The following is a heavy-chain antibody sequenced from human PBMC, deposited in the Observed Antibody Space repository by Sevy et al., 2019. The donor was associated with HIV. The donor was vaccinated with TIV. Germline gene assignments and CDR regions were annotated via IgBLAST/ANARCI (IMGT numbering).Heavy chain of an antibody. Sequence: GGSLRLSCAASGFTFSSYWMSWVRQAPGKGLEWVANIKQDGSEKYYVDSVKGRFTISRDNAKNSLYLQMNSLRAEDTAVYYCARDRHWSRSSSWYMSDVYFDYWGQGTLVTVSS. J-gene: IGHJ4*02. CDR3: ARDRHWSRSSSWYMSDVYFDY. CDR2: IKQDGSEK. CDR1: GFTFSSYW. V-gene: IGHV3-7*01. D-gene: IGHD6-13*01.